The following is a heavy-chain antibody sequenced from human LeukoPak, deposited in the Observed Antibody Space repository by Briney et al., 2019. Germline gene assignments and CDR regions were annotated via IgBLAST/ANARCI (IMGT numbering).Heavy chain of an antibody. V-gene: IGHV4-61*10. CDR1: GDSISSGSYY. CDR2: IYNRGSA. D-gene: IGHD3-22*01. J-gene: IGHJ4*02. Sequence: SETLSLTCTVSGDSISSGSYYWSWLRQPAAKGLEWLGRIYNRGSANYNPSLKSRVTISVDTSKNQFSLKLSSVTAADTAVYYCAGTYYYDSSGYYYPGGYWGQGTLVTVSS. CDR3: AGTYYYDSSGYYYPGGY.